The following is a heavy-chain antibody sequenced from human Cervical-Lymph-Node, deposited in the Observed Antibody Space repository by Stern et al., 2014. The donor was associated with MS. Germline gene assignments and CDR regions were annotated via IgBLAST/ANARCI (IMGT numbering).Heavy chain of an antibody. V-gene: IGHV3-30*03. J-gene: IGHJ4*02. Sequence: VQLLESGGGVVRPGRSLRLSCVASGFTFSSSGMHWVRQAPGKGLAWVAVISYDGSNNYYGDSVKGRFTISRDNSRNTLYLQMNSLRAEDTAVYYCASTNYYDSSGYYALGYWGQGTLVTVSS. D-gene: IGHD3-22*01. CDR1: GFTFSSSG. CDR2: ISYDGSNN. CDR3: ASTNYYDSSGYYALGY.